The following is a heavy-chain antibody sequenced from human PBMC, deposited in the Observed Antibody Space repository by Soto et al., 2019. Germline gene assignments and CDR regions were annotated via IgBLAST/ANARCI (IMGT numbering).Heavy chain of an antibody. CDR3: ARGVGSSPPLY. D-gene: IGHD2-2*02. CDR1: GGSIGGSVYY. CDR2: VYDNGRP. V-gene: IGHV4-61*08. Sequence: PSETLSLTCTVSGGSIGGSVYYWSWIRQSPRQGLEWIGYVYDNGRPYYSPSLKSRVTISADTSKNQISLKLTSATAADTAVYYCARGVGSSPPLYWGRGTLVTVSS. J-gene: IGHJ4*02.